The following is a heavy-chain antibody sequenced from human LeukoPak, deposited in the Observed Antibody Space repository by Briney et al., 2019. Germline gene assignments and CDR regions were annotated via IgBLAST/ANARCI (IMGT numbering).Heavy chain of an antibody. V-gene: IGHV3-23*01. Sequence: GGSLRLSCVASGFTFSSYAMSWVRQAPGKGLEWVSALSGSGGSTYYADSVKGRFTISRDNAKNSLYLQMNSLRAEDTAVYYCARDAYDILTGYSNFYYYYYGMDVWGQGTTVTVSS. D-gene: IGHD3-9*01. CDR3: ARDAYDILTGYSNFYYYYYGMDV. CDR2: LSGSGGST. J-gene: IGHJ6*02. CDR1: GFTFSSYA.